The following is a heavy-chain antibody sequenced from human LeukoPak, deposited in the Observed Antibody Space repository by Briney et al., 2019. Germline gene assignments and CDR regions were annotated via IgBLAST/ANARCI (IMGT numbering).Heavy chain of an antibody. CDR2: ISYSGRT. CDR3: ARRGPDFWSGYYSDY. J-gene: IGHJ4*02. V-gene: IGHV4-39*01. D-gene: IGHD3-3*01. CDR1: GGSTSSSSFY. Sequence: SETLSLTCTVSGGSTSSSSFYWGWIRQPPGKGLECIGRISYSGRTYYNPSLQSRVTISVDTSKNQFSLKLSSVTAADTAVYYCARRGPDFWSGYYSDYWGQGTLVTVSS.